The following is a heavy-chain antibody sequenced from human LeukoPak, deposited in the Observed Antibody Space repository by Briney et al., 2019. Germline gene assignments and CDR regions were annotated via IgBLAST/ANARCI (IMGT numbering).Heavy chain of an antibody. CDR3: VREGYYHSGSLPTFYFDY. Sequence: HPGGSLRLSCAASGFDFHNYVIHWVRQAPGKGLEWVADISYDVGVKYHADSVKGRFTISRDSSSKTVYLQMNSLRTEDTAVYYCVREGYYHSGSLPTFYFDYWGQGTLVTVSS. CDR2: ISYDVGVK. D-gene: IGHD3-10*01. V-gene: IGHV3-30-3*01. CDR1: GFDFHNYV. J-gene: IGHJ4*02.